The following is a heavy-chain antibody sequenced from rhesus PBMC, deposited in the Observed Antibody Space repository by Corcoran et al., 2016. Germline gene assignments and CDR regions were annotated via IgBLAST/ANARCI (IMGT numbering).Heavy chain of an antibody. Sequence: QVQLQESGPGLVKPSETLSLTCAVSGYSISRGYYWGWIRQPPGKGLEWIGYIGGSSGSNDYTPSLKSRVTSSKDTSKNQFSLKRTAVTAADTAVYYCTRRGDTEVRCDVWGPGVLVTVSS. J-gene: IGHJ5-1*01. D-gene: IGHD3-34*01. V-gene: IGHV4-99*01. CDR1: GYSISRGYY. CDR3: TRRGDTEVRCDV. CDR2: IGGSSGSN.